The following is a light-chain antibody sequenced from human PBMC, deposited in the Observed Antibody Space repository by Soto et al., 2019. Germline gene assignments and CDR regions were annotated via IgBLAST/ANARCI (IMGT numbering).Light chain of an antibody. CDR2: DAS. Sequence: DIQMTQSPSTLSASLGDRFTITCLASQSIRGWLAWYQQKPGQAPKLLIYDASSLKSGVPSRFSGSGSGTDFTLTISSLQPDDFATYYCQQYNTYSGTFGQGTKVDI. V-gene: IGKV1-5*01. J-gene: IGKJ1*01. CDR1: QSIRGW. CDR3: QQYNTYSGT.